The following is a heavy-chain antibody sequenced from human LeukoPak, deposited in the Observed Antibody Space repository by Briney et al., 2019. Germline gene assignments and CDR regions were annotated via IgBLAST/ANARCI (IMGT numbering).Heavy chain of an antibody. D-gene: IGHD6-13*01. CDR3: ARGTYSSSWQTDY. CDR1: GFTFSSYA. J-gene: IGHJ4*02. V-gene: IGHV3-30*04. CDR2: ISYDGSNK. Sequence: GGSLRLSCAASGFTFSSYAMHWVRQAPGKGLEGVAVISYDGSNKYYADSVKGRFTISRDNSKNTLYLQMNSLRAEDTAVYYCARGTYSSSWQTDYWGQGTLVTVS.